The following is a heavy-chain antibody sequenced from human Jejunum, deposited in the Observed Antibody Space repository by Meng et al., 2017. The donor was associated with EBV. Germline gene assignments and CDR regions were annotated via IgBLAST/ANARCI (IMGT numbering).Heavy chain of an antibody. D-gene: IGHD3-16*01. J-gene: IGHJ4*02. V-gene: IGHV3-15*01. Sequence: EVQLVGSGGGLVKPGESLRLSCAASGFTFTNSHMTWVRQAPGKGLEWVGRIKGTTDGGTTDYAAPVKGRFTISRDDSKNTLYLQMNSLKTEDTAVYYCTDVGGDMIWGQGILVTVSS. CDR2: IKGTTDGGTT. CDR1: GFTFTNSH. CDR3: TDVGGDMI.